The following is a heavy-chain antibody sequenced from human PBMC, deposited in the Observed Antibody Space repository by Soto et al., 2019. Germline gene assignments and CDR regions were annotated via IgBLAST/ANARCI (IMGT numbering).Heavy chain of an antibody. D-gene: IGHD3-22*01. CDR2: IWYDGSNK. V-gene: IGHV3-33*01. Sequence: GGSLRLSCAASGFTFSSYGMHWVRQAPGKGLEWVAVIWYDGSNKYYADSVKGRFTISRDNSKNTLYLQMNSLRAEDTAVYYCARDSRESSGYYYVWDPLDYWGQGTLVTVSS. CDR3: ARDSRESSGYYYVWDPLDY. J-gene: IGHJ4*02. CDR1: GFTFSSYG.